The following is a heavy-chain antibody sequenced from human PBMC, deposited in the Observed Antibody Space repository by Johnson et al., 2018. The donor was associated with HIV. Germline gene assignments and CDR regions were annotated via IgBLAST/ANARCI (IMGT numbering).Heavy chain of an antibody. D-gene: IGHD2-15*01. CDR1: GFTFSSYW. CDR2: ISFDGSEE. CDR3: AREAITCSKIDAFDL. J-gene: IGHJ3*01. V-gene: IGHV3-30*03. Sequence: QVQLVESGGGLVQPGGSLRLSCAASGFTFSSYWMHWVRQAPGKGLEWVAVISFDGSEEYYVDSVKGRFTISRDNSNNTLYFQLDDLRPEDTAVYYCAREAITCSKIDAFDLWGQGTVVTVSS.